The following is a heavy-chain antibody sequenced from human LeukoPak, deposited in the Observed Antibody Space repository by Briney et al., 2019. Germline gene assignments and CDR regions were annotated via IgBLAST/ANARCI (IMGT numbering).Heavy chain of an antibody. CDR2: IYSGGST. CDR3: ARDLGVPAAMALDY. D-gene: IGHD2-2*01. V-gene: IGHV3-53*01. J-gene: IGHJ4*02. Sequence: GGSLRLSCAASGFTVSSNYMSWVRQAPGEGLEWVSVIYSGGSTYYADSVKGRFTISRDNSKNTLYLQMNSLRAEDTAVYYCARDLGVPAAMALDYWGQGTLVTVSS. CDR1: GFTVSSNY.